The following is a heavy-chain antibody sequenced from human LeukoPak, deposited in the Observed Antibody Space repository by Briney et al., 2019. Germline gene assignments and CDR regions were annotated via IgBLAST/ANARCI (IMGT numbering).Heavy chain of an antibody. CDR1: GYRFTTYW. CDR2: IYPGDSDT. CDR3: ARPGYCSSTSCYGFDY. J-gene: IGHJ4*02. V-gene: IGHV5-51*01. Sequence: GESLKISCKGSGYRFTTYWIGWVRQMPGKGLEWMGIIYPGDSDTRYSPSFQGQATISADKSISTAYLQWSSLKASDTAMYYCARPGYCSSTSCYGFDYWGQGTLVTVSS. D-gene: IGHD2-2*01.